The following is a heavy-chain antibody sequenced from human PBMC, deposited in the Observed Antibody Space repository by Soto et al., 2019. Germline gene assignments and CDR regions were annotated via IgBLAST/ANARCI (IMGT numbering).Heavy chain of an antibody. V-gene: IGHV3-30*03. J-gene: IGHJ4*02. CDR3: ARSPYSVSYLAYFDY. Sequence: QVQLVESGGGVVQPGRSRRLSCAASGFTFSSYGMHWVRQAPGKGLEWVAVISYDGSNKYYADSVKGRFTISRDNSKNTLYLQMNSLRAEDTAVYYCARSPYSVSYLAYFDYWGQGNLVTVSS. CDR2: ISYDGSNK. D-gene: IGHD1-26*01. CDR1: GFTFSSYG.